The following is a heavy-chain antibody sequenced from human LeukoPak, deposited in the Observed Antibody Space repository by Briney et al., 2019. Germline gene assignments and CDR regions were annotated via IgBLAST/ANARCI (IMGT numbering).Heavy chain of an antibody. CDR2: IYPGDSDT. Sequence: GESLKISCKGSGYRFTSYWIAWVRLMPGKGLEWMGIIYPGDSDTKYSPSFQGQVTISADKSISTAYLQWSSLKASDTAMFYCARLRDTNPFDYWGQGTLVTVSS. CDR1: GYRFTSYW. CDR3: ARLRDTNPFDY. V-gene: IGHV5-51*01. D-gene: IGHD2-8*01. J-gene: IGHJ4*02.